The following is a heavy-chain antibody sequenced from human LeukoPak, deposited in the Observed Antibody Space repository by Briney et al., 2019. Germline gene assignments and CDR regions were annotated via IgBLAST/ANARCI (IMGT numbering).Heavy chain of an antibody. Sequence: GGSLRLSCAASGLTFDDYAMHWVRHAPGKGLEWVSGNSWNSGSIGYADSVKGRFTISRDNGKNSLYLQMNSLRAEDTALYYCAKGGSGDIVVVVAATPFDYWGQGTLVTVSS. CDR1: GLTFDDYA. V-gene: IGHV3-9*01. CDR2: NSWNSGSI. CDR3: AKGGSGDIVVVVAATPFDY. J-gene: IGHJ4*02. D-gene: IGHD2-15*01.